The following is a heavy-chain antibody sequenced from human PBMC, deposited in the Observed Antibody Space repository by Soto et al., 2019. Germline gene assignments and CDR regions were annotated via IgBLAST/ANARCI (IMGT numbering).Heavy chain of an antibody. J-gene: IGHJ5*02. CDR1: GGTFSSYA. Sequence: QVQLVQSGAEVKKPGSSVKVSCKASGGTFSSYAISWVRQAPGQGLEWMGGIIPVFGTANYGQKFQGRVTITADESSCTADRELSRLSAEDSPVYYCARSLGDAYWGRHCYWGWCDPWGQGSLVTVSS. V-gene: IGHV1-69*01. CDR2: IIPVFGTA. CDR3: ARSLGDAYWGRHCYWGWCDP. D-gene: IGHD2-21*02.